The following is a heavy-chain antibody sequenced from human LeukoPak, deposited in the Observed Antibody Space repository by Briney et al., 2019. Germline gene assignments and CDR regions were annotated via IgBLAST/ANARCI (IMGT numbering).Heavy chain of an antibody. CDR1: GGSISSYY. V-gene: IGHV4-59*01. D-gene: IGHD1-26*01. CDR3: ARGRRVGATSAIIDY. J-gene: IGHJ4*02. Sequence: PSETLSLTCTVSGGSISSYYWSWIRQPPGKGLEWIGYIYYSGSTNYNPSLKSRVTISVDTSKNQFSLKLSSVTAADTAVYYCARGRRVGATSAIIDYWGQGTLVTVSS. CDR2: IYYSGST.